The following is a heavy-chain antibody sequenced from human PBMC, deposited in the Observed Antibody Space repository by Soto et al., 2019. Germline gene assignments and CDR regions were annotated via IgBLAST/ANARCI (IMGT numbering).Heavy chain of an antibody. Sequence: PGGSLRLSCAASGFTFSSYAMSWVRQAPGKGLEWVSAISGSGGSTYYADSVKGLFTISRDNSKNTLYLQMNSLRAEDTAVYYCAKGFGYSTSWYSDYWGQGILVTVSS. CDR3: AKGFGYSTSWYSDY. J-gene: IGHJ4*02. V-gene: IGHV3-23*01. D-gene: IGHD6-13*01. CDR2: ISGSGGST. CDR1: GFTFSSYA.